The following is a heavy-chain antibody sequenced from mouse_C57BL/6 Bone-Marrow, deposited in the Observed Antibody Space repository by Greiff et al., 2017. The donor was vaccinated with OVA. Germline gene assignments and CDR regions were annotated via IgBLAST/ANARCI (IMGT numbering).Heavy chain of an antibody. J-gene: IGHJ1*03. CDR3: ARWDTTVVDWYFDV. CDR2: IYPGSGST. V-gene: IGHV1-55*01. Sequence: VQLQQPGAELVKPGASVKMSCKASGYTFTSYWITWVKQRPGQGLEWIGDIYPGSGSTNYNEKFKSKATLTVDTSSSTAYMQLSSLTSEDSAVYYCARWDTTVVDWYFDVWGTGTTVTVSS. CDR1: GYTFTSYW. D-gene: IGHD1-1*01.